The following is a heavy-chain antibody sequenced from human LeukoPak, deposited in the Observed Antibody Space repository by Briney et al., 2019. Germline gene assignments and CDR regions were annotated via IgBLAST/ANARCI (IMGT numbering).Heavy chain of an antibody. CDR3: ARVGIIAAAGTVGAFDI. J-gene: IGHJ3*02. V-gene: IGHV4-59*12. D-gene: IGHD6-13*01. CDR2: IYYSGST. Sequence: SETLSLTCTVSGGSISSYYWSWIRQPPGKGLEWIGYIYYSGSTNYNPSLKSRATISVDRSKNQLSLNLRSVTAADTAVYYCARVGIIAAAGTVGAFDIWGQGTMVTVSS. CDR1: GGSISSYY.